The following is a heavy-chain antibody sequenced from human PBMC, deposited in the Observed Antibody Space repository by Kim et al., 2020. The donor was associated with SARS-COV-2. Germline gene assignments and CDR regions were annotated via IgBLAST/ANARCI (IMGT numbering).Heavy chain of an antibody. Sequence: SETLSLTCLVSGASIGTSIYYWGWIRQPPGQGLEWIGTIHFSGGTYYSPSLKSRVSMSVDTSQNQFSLRLSSVTAADTAVYYCATSLIPEYFFDYWGRGSLVTVSS. J-gene: IGHJ4*02. CDR3: ATSLIPEYFFDY. V-gene: IGHV4-39*01. CDR1: GASIGTSIYY. CDR2: IHFSGGT.